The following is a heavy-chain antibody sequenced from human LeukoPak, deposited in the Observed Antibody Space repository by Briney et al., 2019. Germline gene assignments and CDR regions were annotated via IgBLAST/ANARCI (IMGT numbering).Heavy chain of an antibody. CDR3: AIITGTTADAFDI. J-gene: IGHJ3*02. D-gene: IGHD1-20*01. CDR2: ISSSSGTI. Sequence: PGGSLILSCAASGFTFSNSGMNWVRQAPGKGLEWVSYISSSSGTIYYADSVKGRFTISRDNAKNSLYLQMNSMRAEDTAVYYCAIITGTTADAFDIWGQGTMVTVSS. V-gene: IGHV3-48*01. CDR1: GFTFSNSG.